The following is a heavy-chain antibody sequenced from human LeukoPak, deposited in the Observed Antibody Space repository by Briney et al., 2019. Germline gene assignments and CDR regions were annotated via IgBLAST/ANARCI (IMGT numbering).Heavy chain of an antibody. CDR3: ARDGPAYTSRWYDYYYGLDV. CDR1: GDSIGSYF. CDR2: IYHSGST. D-gene: IGHD2-2*01. V-gene: IGHV4-59*01. J-gene: IGHJ6*02. Sequence: SETLSLTCTVSGDSIGSYFWSWIRQSPGKGLEWIGHIYHSGSTNYNPSLKSRVTISIDTPKNQFSLKLTSVTSADTAVYYCARDGPAYTSRWYDYYYGLDVWGQGTTVTVSS.